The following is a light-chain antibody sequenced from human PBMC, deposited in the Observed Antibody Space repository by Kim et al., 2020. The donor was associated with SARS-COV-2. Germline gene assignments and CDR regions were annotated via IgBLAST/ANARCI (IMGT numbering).Light chain of an antibody. J-gene: IGLJ3*02. CDR1: SSDVGDYIY. CDR3: NSFTGTTGV. CDR2: DVT. V-gene: IGLV2-14*03. Sequence: GQSIAVSCTATSSDVGDYIYVSWYQQQPGKDPKLIIYDVTTRPSGVSDRFSGSESGNTASLTISGLQAEDEANYYCNSFTGTTGVFGGGTQLTVL.